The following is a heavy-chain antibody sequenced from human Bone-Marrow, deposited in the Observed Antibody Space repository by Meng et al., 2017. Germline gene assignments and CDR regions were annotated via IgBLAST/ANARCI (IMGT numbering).Heavy chain of an antibody. CDR2: IKQPGSEE. D-gene: IGHD3-10*01. CDR1: GFSFSSDW. Sequence: GESLKISCAASGFSFSSDWMSWVRQPPGKGLEWVANIKQPGSEEYYVDSVKGRFTISRDNAKNSLFLQMDSLRVDDTAVYYCARDLVLLWFGETRQDYYYYGMDVWGQGTTVTVSS. V-gene: IGHV3-7*01. J-gene: IGHJ6*02. CDR3: ARDLVLLWFGETRQDYYYYGMDV.